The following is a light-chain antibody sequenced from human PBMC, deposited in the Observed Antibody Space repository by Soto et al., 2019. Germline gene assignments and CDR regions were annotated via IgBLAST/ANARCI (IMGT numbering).Light chain of an antibody. J-gene: IGLJ2*01. V-gene: IGLV9-49*01. CDR3: GADHGSGSNFVL. CDR1: SGYSNYK. CDR2: VGTGGMVG. Sequence: QSVLTQPPSASASLGASVTLICILSSGYSNYKVDWFQQRPGKGPRFVMRVGTGGMVGSKGDGIPDRFSVLGSGLNRYLTIKNIQEEDESDYHCGADHGSGSNFVLFGGGTKVTVL.